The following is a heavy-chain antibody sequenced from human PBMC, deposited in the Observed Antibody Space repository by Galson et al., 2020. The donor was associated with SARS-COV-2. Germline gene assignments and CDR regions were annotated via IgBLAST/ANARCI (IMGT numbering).Heavy chain of an antibody. J-gene: IGHJ5*02. CDR2: VLNSGTT. D-gene: IGHD6-19*01. CDR1: GGSIRSSNYY. Sequence: SETLSLTGTVSGGSIRSSNYYWGWIRQPPGKGLEWIGSVLNSGTTHYSPSLQSRVTISVDTSKNQFSLNLNSVTAADTAMYYCARDATSSGWYNWFDPWGQGTLVTVSS. CDR3: ARDATSSGWYNWFDP. V-gene: IGHV4-39*07.